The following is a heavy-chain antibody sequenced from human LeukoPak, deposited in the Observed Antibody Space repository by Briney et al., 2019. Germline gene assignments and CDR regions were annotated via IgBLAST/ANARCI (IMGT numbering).Heavy chain of an antibody. V-gene: IGHV4-59*12. CDR2: IYYGENT. Sequence: SETLSLTCTVSGGSISSYYWSWIRQPPGKGLEWIGYIYYGENTNYNPSLKSRVTMSVDTSKNQFSLKLSSVTAADTAVYYCARVVPAAKKTYYFDYWGQGTLVTVSS. D-gene: IGHD2-2*01. CDR1: GGSISSYY. CDR3: ARVVPAAKKTYYFDY. J-gene: IGHJ4*02.